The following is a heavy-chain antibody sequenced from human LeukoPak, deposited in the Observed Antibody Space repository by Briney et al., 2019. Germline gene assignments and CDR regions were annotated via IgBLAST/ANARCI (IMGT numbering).Heavy chain of an antibody. D-gene: IGHD3-22*01. CDR1: GITLSNYG. Sequence: VGSLRLSCAVSGITLSNYGMSWVRQAPGKGLEWVAGISGSGGRTNYAASVKGRFTISRDNPKNTLYLQINSLRPEDTAVYFCAKRGVVIRVILVGFHKEAYYFDSWGQGTTVSVSP. J-gene: IGHJ4*03. V-gene: IGHV3-23*01. CDR3: AKRGVVIRVILVGFHKEAYYFDS. CDR2: ISGSGGRT.